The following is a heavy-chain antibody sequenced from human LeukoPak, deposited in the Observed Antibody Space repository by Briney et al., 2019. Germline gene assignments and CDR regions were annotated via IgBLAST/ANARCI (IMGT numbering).Heavy chain of an antibody. CDR3: ARVSEGITFGGVIVISPKY. D-gene: IGHD3-16*02. Sequence: ASVTVSCKASGYTFTSYGISWVRQAPGQGLEWMGWISAYNGNTNYAQKLQGRVTMTTDTSTSTAYMELRSLRSDDTAVYYCARVSEGITFGGVIVISPKYWGQGTLVTVSS. J-gene: IGHJ4*02. CDR2: ISAYNGNT. V-gene: IGHV1-18*01. CDR1: GYTFTSYG.